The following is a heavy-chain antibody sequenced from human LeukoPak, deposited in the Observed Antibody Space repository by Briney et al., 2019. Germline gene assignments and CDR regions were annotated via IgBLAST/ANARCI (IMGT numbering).Heavy chain of an antibody. J-gene: IGHJ4*02. D-gene: IGHD2-21*02. CDR1: DYSISSAYY. CDR2: IYHSGST. V-gene: IGHV4-38-2*02. Sequence: SETLSLTCAVSDYSISSAYYWGWIRQPPGKGLEWIGSIYHSGSTDYNPSLKSRVTISVDTSKNQFSLKLRSVTAADTAVYYCARDQAYCGGDCYYDFWGQGTLVTVSS. CDR3: ARDQAYCGGDCYYDF.